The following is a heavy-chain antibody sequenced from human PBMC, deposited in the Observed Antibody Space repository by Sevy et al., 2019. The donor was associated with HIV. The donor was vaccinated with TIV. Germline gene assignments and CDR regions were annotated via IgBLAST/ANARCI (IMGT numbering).Heavy chain of an antibody. Sequence: GESLKISCAASGFTFSSYAMHWVRQAPGKGLEWVAVISYDGSNKYYADSVKGRFTISRDNSKNTLYLQMNSLRAEDTAVYYCAREPNYSSSWYYFDYWGQGTLVTVSS. CDR3: AREPNYSSSWYYFDY. CDR2: ISYDGSNK. D-gene: IGHD6-13*01. CDR1: GFTFSSYA. J-gene: IGHJ4*02. V-gene: IGHV3-30*04.